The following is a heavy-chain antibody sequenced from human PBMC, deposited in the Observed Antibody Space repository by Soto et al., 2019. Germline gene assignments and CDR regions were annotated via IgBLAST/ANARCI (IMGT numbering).Heavy chain of an antibody. CDR2: IFDSGST. J-gene: IGHJ2*01. CDR1: GGSISGGVHS. Sequence: QVQLQESGPGLVKPSETLSLTCTVSGGSISGGVHSWSWIRQPPGKGLEWIGHIFDSGSTYYNPSLKSRPTLSADTSKNQFSLRLSSVTAADTAVYYCAREIIPLTNDSYFDLWGRGTLVTVSS. D-gene: IGHD2-8*01. V-gene: IGHV4-30-4*01. CDR3: AREIIPLTNDSYFDL.